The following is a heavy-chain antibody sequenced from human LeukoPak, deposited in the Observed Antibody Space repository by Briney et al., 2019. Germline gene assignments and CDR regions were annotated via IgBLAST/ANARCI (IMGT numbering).Heavy chain of an antibody. D-gene: IGHD5-12*01. CDR2: IHPNTGAT. CDR3: ARDMGRYSGYDYDY. V-gene: IGHV1-2*02. CDR1: GYTFTDYY. J-gene: IGHJ4*02. Sequence: ASVKVSFKTSGYTFTDYYLHWVRQAPGQGLEWVGWIHPNTGATHHAQKFQGRLTMTRDTPISTVYMELTRLRSDDTAVYYCARDMGRYSGYDYDYWGQGTLVTASS.